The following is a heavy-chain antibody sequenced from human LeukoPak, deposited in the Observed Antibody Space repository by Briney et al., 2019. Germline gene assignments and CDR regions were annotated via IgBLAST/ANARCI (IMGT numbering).Heavy chain of an antibody. CDR2: IVYSGST. CDR1: GASFSSSTYY. J-gene: IGHJ4*02. Sequence: SETLSLTCTVSGASFSSSTYYWGWIRQPPGKGLEWIGSIVYSGSTYYNPSLKSRVTMSVDTSKNQFSLKLSSVTAADTDVYYCARHAGGISATGTRPFDYWGQGTLVTVSS. V-gene: IGHV4-39*01. D-gene: IGHD6-13*01. CDR3: ARHAGGISATGTRPFDY.